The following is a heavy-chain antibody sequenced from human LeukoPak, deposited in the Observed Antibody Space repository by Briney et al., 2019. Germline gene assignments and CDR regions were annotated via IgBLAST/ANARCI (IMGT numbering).Heavy chain of an antibody. CDR3: ARGAVTTLYYYYYYGMDV. CDR2: IYYSGST. V-gene: IGHV4-30-4*01. J-gene: IGHJ6*02. D-gene: IGHD4-4*01. Sequence: SETLSLTCTVSGGAISRGDYYWSWIRQPPGKGLEWIGYIYYSGSTYYNPSLKSRVTISVDTSKNQFSLKLSSVTAADTAVYYCARGAVTTLYYYYYYGMDVWGQGTTVSVSS. CDR1: GGAISRGDYY.